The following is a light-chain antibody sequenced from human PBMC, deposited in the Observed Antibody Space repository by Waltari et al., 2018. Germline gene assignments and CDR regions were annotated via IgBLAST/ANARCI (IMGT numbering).Light chain of an antibody. CDR1: DSDVGAYDF. J-gene: IGLJ1*01. CDR3: SSYTTSSAPGV. V-gene: IGLV2-14*01. Sequence: QSALTQPASVSGSPGQSITICCSGTDSDVGAYDFVSRYQQHPGKAPHLIIYEVSNRPSRISNRFSASKSGNTASLTISGLQAEDEADYYCSSYTTSSAPGVFGTGTRVTVL. CDR2: EVS.